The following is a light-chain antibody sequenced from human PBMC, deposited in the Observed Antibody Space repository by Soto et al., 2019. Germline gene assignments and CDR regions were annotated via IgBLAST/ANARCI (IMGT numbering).Light chain of an antibody. CDR2: AAS. CDR3: QQHGSSPYMYT. Sequence: EIVLTQSPGTLSLSPGDSATLSCRTSQSVSTSYLAWYQQKRGQAPRLLIYAASSRATGIPDRFSGSGSGADFTLTISRLEHEDSAVYYCQQHGSSPYMYTFGQGTNLE. CDR1: QSVSTSY. V-gene: IGKV3-20*01. J-gene: IGKJ2*01.